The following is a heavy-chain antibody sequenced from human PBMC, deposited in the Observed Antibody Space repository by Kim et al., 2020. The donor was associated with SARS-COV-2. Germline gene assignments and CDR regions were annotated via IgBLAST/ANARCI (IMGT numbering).Heavy chain of an antibody. Sequence: YADSVQGRLPISKDNAKNAMYLQMNSLRAEDTAVYYCARAYSSGWAYFDYWGQGTLVTVSS. CDR3: ARAYSSGWAYFDY. V-gene: IGHV3-11*04. D-gene: IGHD6-19*01. J-gene: IGHJ4*02.